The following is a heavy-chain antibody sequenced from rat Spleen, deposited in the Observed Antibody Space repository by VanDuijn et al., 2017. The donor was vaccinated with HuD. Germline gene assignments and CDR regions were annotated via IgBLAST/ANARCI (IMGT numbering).Heavy chain of an antibody. CDR3: ARYYYSAHFDY. CDR1: GFTFSNYV. D-gene: IGHD1-1*01. J-gene: IGHJ2*01. CDR2: IIYDGRRT. V-gene: IGHV5-7*01. Sequence: EVQLVESGGGLVRPGRSLKLSCAASGFTFSNYVMAWVRQAPKKGLDWVATIIYDGRRTYYRDSVKGRFTISRDNAKNTQYLQMDSLRSEDTATYYCARYYYSAHFDYWGQGVMVTVSS.